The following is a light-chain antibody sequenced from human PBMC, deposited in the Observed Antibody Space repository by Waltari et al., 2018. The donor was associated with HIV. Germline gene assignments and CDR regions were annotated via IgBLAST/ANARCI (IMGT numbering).Light chain of an antibody. J-gene: IGLJ3*02. CDR3: ISYISSSSPV. V-gene: IGLV2-14*01. Sequence: QSALTQPASVSGSPGQSITIPCPGTSFDLYVYNFVSWFQHPPGKAPKVIIYEVSNRPSGVSDRFSGSKSGNTASLTISGLQPEDEAEYFCISYISSSSPVFGGGTKLTVL. CDR2: EVS. CDR1: SFDLYVYNF.